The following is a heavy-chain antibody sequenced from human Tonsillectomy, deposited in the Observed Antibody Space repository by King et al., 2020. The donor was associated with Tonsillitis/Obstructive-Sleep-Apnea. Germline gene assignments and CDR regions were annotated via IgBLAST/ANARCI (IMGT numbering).Heavy chain of an antibody. Sequence: VQLQQSGPGLVKPSQTLSLTCAISGDSVSSNSTAWNWIRQSPSRGLEWLGRTYYRSKWYNDDAVSMTSRITINPHTSKNQFSLQLNSVTPEDTAVYYCARDTVVSIDSFDTWGQGTMVTVSS. CDR3: ARDTVVSIDSFDT. V-gene: IGHV6-1*01. J-gene: IGHJ3*02. D-gene: IGHD3-9*01. CDR1: GDSVSSNSTA. CDR2: TYYRSKWYN.